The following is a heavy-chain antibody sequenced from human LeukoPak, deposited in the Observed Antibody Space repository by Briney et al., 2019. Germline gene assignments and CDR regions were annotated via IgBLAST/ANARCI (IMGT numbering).Heavy chain of an antibody. J-gene: IGHJ3*02. D-gene: IGHD6-6*01. CDR2: ISGFNGNT. CDR3: ARDRRIAARPGAFDI. CDR1: GYTFTSYS. V-gene: IGHV1-18*01. Sequence: ASVKVSCKSSGYTFTSYSINWVRQAPGQGLEWMGWISGFNGNTNYSQNLQGRGTMTTDTYTRTASMDLRSLRSDDTAVYYCARDRRIAARPGAFDIWGQGTMVTVSS.